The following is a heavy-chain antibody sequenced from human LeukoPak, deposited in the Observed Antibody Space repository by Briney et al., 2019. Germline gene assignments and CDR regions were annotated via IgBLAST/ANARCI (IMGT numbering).Heavy chain of an antibody. CDR2: INPNSGGT. J-gene: IGHJ6*02. V-gene: IGHV1-2*02. CDR3: ARANYDFWSVDV. D-gene: IGHD3-3*01. Sequence: AASVKVSCKASGYTFTGYYMHWVRQAPGQGLEWMGWINPNSGGTNYAQKFQGRVTMTRDTSISTAYMELSRLRSDDTAVYYCARANYDFWSVDVWGQGTTVTVSS. CDR1: GYTFTGYY.